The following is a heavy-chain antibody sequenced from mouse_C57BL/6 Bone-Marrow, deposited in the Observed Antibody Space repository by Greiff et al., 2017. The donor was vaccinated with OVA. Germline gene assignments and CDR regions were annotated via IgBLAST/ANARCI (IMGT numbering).Heavy chain of an antibody. V-gene: IGHV1-9*01. CDR2: ILPGSGST. J-gene: IGHJ3*01. D-gene: IGHD3-2*02. CDR1: GYTFTGYW. CDR3: ARGVLDSSDYAY. Sequence: QVQLQQSGAELMKPGASVKLSCKASGYTFTGYWIEWVKQRPGHGLEWIGDILPGSGSTNYNEKFKGKATLTADTSSNTAYMQLSSLTTEDSAIYYCARGVLDSSDYAYWGQGTLVTVSA.